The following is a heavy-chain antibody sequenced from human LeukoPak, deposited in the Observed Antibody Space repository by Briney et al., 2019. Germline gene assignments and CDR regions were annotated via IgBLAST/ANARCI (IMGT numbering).Heavy chain of an antibody. J-gene: IGHJ4*02. Sequence: GGSLRLSCAASGFTFSSYAMSWVRQAPGKGLERVSAISGSGGSTYYADSVKGRFTISRDNSKNTRYLQMNSLRDEDTAVYYCAKELTYCYDSSAPGLGSFDYWGQGTLVAVSS. V-gene: IGHV3-23*01. D-gene: IGHD3-22*01. CDR3: AKELTYCYDSSAPGLGSFDY. CDR1: GFTFSSYA. CDR2: ISGSGGST.